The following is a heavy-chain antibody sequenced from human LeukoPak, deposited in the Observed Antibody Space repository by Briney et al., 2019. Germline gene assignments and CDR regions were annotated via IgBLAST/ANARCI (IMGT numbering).Heavy chain of an antibody. CDR2: INHRGST. D-gene: IGHD3-10*01. Sequence: SETLSFTCAVYGGSFSGYYWSWIRQPPGKGLEWIGEINHRGSTNYNPSLKSRVTISVDTSKSQLSLKLSSVTAADTAVYYCARYGGYFDYWGQGTLVTVPS. J-gene: IGHJ4*02. V-gene: IGHV4-34*01. CDR1: GGSFSGYY. CDR3: ARYGGYFDY.